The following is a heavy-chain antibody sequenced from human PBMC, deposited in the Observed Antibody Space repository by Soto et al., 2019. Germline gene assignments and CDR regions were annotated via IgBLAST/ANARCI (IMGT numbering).Heavy chain of an antibody. V-gene: IGHV1-58*01. CDR3: AAETDPYYYYYGMDV. J-gene: IGHJ6*02. CDR2: IVVGSGNT. Sequence: SVKVSCKASGFTFTSSAVQWVRQARGQRLEWIGWIVVGSGNTSYAQKFQERVTITRDMSTSTAYMELSSLRSEVTAVYYCAAETDPYYYYYGMDVWGQGTLVTVSS. CDR1: GFTFTSSA.